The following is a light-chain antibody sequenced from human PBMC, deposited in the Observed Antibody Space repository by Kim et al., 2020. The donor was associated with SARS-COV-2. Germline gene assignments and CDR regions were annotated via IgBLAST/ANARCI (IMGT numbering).Light chain of an antibody. CDR1: SSNIGKFS. CDR3: GTWDNSRGGV. V-gene: IGLV1-51*01. J-gene: IGLJ3*02. Sequence: QAVLTQPPSVSAAPGQKVTISCSGSSSNIGKFSVSWYQQLPGTAPKLLIYANEKRPSGIPDRFSGSKSGTSATLVITGLQTGYEADYYCGTWDNSRGGVFGGGTQLTVL. CDR2: ANE.